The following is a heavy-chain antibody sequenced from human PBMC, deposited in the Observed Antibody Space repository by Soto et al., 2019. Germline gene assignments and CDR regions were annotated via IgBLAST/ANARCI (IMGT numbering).Heavy chain of an antibody. CDR2: IYYSGST. D-gene: IGHD3-22*01. CDR1: GGSISSYY. V-gene: IGHV4-59*01. CDR3: ARHNCGEYYDSSGYCAFDI. Sequence: SETLSLTCTVSGGSISSYYWSWIRQPPGKGLEWIGYIYYSGSTNYNPSLKSRVTISVDTSKNQFSLKLCSVTAADTAVYYCARHNCGEYYDSSGYCAFDIWGQGTMVTVSS. J-gene: IGHJ3*02.